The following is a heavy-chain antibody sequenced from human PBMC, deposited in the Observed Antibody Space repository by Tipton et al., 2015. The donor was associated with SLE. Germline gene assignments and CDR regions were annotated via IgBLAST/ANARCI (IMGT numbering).Heavy chain of an antibody. D-gene: IGHD5-18*01. CDR3: ARDPRGYGNGSFDY. CDR2: ISSSAISI. V-gene: IGHV3-11*04. Sequence: SLRLSCAASGFTFSDYYMSWIRQTPGKGLEWVAYISSSAISIYYADSVKGRFTVSRDNAKNSVYLQMNSLRAEDTAVYYCARDPRGYGNGSFDYWGPGNLVTVSS. J-gene: IGHJ4*02. CDR1: GFTFSDYY.